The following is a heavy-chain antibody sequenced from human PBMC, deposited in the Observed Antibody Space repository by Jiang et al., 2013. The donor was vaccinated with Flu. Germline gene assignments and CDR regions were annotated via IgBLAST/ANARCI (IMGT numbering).Heavy chain of an antibody. D-gene: IGHD6-19*01. Sequence: PGQGLEWMGWINTNTGNPAYAQGFTGRFVFSLDTAVSTAYLEINSLKAEDTAVYYCARVFGGWSHWGQGSLVTVSS. CDR3: ARVFGGWSH. CDR2: INTNTGNP. J-gene: IGHJ4*02. V-gene: IGHV7-4-1*02.